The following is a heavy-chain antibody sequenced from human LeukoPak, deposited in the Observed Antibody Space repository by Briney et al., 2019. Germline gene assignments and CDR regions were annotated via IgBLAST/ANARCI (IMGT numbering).Heavy chain of an antibody. D-gene: IGHD5-12*01. CDR3: ARGRHSGYDYILDY. V-gene: IGHV3-30*03. J-gene: IGHJ4*02. CDR1: GFTFSSYG. Sequence: PGRSLRLSCAASGFTFSSYGMHWVRQAPGKGLEWVAVISYDGSNKYYADYVKGRFTISRDNSKNTLYLQMNSLRAEDTAVYYCARGRHSGYDYILDYWGQGTLVTVSS. CDR2: ISYDGSNK.